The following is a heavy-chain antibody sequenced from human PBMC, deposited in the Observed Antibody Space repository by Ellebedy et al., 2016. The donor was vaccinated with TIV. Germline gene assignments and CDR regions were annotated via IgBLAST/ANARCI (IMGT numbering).Heavy chain of an antibody. Sequence: GESLKISCHGSGYRFTNYWIGWVRQMPGKGLEWMGLIYPGDSDTRYSPSFQGQVTISADKAIGTAYLQWSSLEASDTAMYYCARHEGYYGSGSYYWRHIDVWGKGTSVTVSS. J-gene: IGHJ6*03. CDR1: GYRFTNYW. CDR2: IYPGDSDT. D-gene: IGHD3-10*01. V-gene: IGHV5-51*01. CDR3: ARHEGYYGSGSYYWRHIDV.